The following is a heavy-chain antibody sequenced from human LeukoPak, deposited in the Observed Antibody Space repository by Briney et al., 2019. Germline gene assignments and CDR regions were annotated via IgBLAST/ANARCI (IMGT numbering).Heavy chain of an antibody. CDR2: IYSGGST. J-gene: IGHJ6*03. CDR1: GFTVSSNY. V-gene: IGHV3-66*01. Sequence: GGSLRLSCAASGFTVSSNYMSWVRQAPGKGLEWVSVIYSGGSTYYADSVKGRFTISRDNAKNSLYLQMNSLRAADTAVYYCAKGVGGSANYYYMDVWGKGTTVTVSS. D-gene: IGHD3-10*01. CDR3: AKGVGGSANYYYMDV.